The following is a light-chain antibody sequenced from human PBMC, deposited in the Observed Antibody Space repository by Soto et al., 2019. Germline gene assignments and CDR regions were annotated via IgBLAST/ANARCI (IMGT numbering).Light chain of an antibody. CDR3: SSFTTSHTYI. V-gene: IGLV2-11*01. J-gene: IGLJ1*01. Sequence: QSALTQPHSVSGSPGQSVTISCTGTSVDVGAYDFVSWYQQHPGKAPKLLIYVVSGRPSGVPDRSSGSKSGNAASLTISGLQAEDEADYYCSSFTTSHTYIFGTGTKLTVL. CDR1: SVDVGAYDF. CDR2: VVS.